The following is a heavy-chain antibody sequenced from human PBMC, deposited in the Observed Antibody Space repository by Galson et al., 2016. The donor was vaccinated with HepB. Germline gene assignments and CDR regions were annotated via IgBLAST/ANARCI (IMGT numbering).Heavy chain of an antibody. CDR1: GYTFTTYY. D-gene: IGHD1-26*01. J-gene: IGHJ5*02. Sequence: SVKVSCKASGYTFTTYYMHWVRQAPGQGLEWMGIINPSGASTSYAQKFQGRVTLTRDTSTSTVYMELSSLRSEDTAVYYCAREVRGIGWEVLPVYNWFDPWGQGTLVTVSS. V-gene: IGHV1-46*01. CDR2: INPSGAST. CDR3: AREVRGIGWEVLPVYNWFDP.